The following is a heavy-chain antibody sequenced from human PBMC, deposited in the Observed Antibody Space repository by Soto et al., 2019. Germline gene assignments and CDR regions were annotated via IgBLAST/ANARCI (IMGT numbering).Heavy chain of an antibody. J-gene: IGHJ4*02. CDR1: RFIFSDYS. Sequence: EVQLVESGGDLVQPGGSLRLSCAASRFIFSDYSMNWVRQAPGKGLEWVSYISGGGETIYYADSVRGRFTISRDNAKNSRFLQRTSRRDEDTAVYYCGREPPPSQWLQTRYFASWGQGTLVPVSS. D-gene: IGHD6-19*01. CDR2: ISGGGETI. CDR3: GREPPPSQWLQTRYFAS. V-gene: IGHV3-48*02.